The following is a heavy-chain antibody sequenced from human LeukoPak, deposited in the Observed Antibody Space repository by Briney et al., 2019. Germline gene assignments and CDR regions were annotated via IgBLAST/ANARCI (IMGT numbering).Heavy chain of an antibody. CDR1: GHTPTHHY. J-gene: IGHJ5*02. Sequence: SLSYSCKASGHTPTHHYKLCLHQAPVEVPARMGWINPNSGGTSYAQKFQGRVTMTRDTSISTAYMELSRLRSDDTAVYYCASSIVGATIDPWGQGTLVTVSS. CDR3: ASSIVGATIDP. D-gene: IGHD1-26*01. CDR2: INPNSGGT. V-gene: IGHV1-2*02.